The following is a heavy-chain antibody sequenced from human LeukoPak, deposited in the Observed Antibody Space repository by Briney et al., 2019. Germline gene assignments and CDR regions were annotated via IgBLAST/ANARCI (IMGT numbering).Heavy chain of an antibody. CDR3: AKDMHGGYSSDY. J-gene: IGHJ4*02. V-gene: IGHV3-30*02. CDR1: AFTFNIFG. D-gene: IGHD4-23*01. Sequence: GGSLRLSCAPSAFTFNIFGMRWVRQAPGKGMEWVSFIGYEGVHKYYADSVKGRFTISKDNSKATLYLQMNSLRPEDTAVYYCAKDMHGGYSSDYWGQGTLVTVFS. CDR2: IGYEGVHK.